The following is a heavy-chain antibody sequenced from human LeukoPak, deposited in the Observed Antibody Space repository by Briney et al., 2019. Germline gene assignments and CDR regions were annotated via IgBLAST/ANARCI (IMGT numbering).Heavy chain of an antibody. V-gene: IGHV1-18*01. D-gene: IGHD3-9*01. Sequence: ASVKVSCKASGYTFTSYGISWVRQAPGQGLEWMGWISAYNGNTNYAQKLQGRVTMTTDTSTSTAYMELRSLRSDDTAVYYCARDIPYYDILTGPPGYMDVWGKGTTVTVSS. CDR1: GYTFTSYG. J-gene: IGHJ6*03. CDR2: ISAYNGNT. CDR3: ARDIPYYDILTGPPGYMDV.